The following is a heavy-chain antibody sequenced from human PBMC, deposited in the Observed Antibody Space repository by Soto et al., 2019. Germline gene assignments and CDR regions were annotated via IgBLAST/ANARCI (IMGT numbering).Heavy chain of an antibody. CDR3: AHLPPGGGNGPRLWFS. D-gene: IGHD2-15*01. Sequence: QITLKESGPTLVKPTQTLTLTCTFSGFSLSTSGVGVGWIRQPPGKALEWLALIYWDDDKRYSPSLKSRLTNTXXTXKXXVVLTMTTMDPVHTATYYCAHLPPGGGNGPRLWFSWGQGTLVTVSS. V-gene: IGHV2-5*02. J-gene: IGHJ4*02. CDR2: IYWDDDK. CDR1: GFSLSTSGVG.